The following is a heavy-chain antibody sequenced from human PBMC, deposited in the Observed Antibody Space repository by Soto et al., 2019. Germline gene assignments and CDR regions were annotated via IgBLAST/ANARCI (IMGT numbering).Heavy chain of an antibody. CDR1: GFTFSSYW. CDR3: ARSPGYYDSSGYYHYFDY. D-gene: IGHD3-22*01. V-gene: IGHV3-7*03. CDR2: IKQDGSEK. J-gene: IGHJ4*02. Sequence: GGSLRLSCAASGFTFSSYWMSWVRQAPGKGLEWVANIKQDGSEKYYVDSVKGRFTTSRDNAKNSLYLQMNSLRAEDTAVYYCARSPGYYDSSGYYHYFDYWGQGTLVTVSS.